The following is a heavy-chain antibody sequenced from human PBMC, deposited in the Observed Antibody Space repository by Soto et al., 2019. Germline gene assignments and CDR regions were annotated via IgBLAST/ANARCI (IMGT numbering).Heavy chain of an antibody. CDR3: TTGEPGIAAVKVDY. D-gene: IGHD6-13*01. CDR1: GFTFSNAW. Sequence: PGGSLRLSCAASGFTFSNAWMSWVRQAPGKGLEWVGRIKSKTDGGTTDYAAPVKGRFTISRDDSKNTLYLQMNSLKTEDTAVYYCTTGEPGIAAVKVDYWGQGTLVTVSS. CDR2: IKSKTDGGTT. J-gene: IGHJ4*02. V-gene: IGHV3-15*01.